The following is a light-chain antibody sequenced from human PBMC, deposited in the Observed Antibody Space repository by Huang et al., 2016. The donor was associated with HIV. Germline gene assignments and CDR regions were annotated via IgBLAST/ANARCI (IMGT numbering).Light chain of an antibody. CDR1: QDISNY. CDR2: HTS. Sequence: DIPMTQSPSSLSASVGDRVTITCQACQDISNYLNWYQQKPGKAPNLLIYHTSSLQIGVPSRFSGTGSGTNFTFIISSLQPEDTGTYFCQQYDNLYTFGQGTNLEIK. V-gene: IGKV1-33*01. CDR3: QQYDNLYT. J-gene: IGKJ2*01.